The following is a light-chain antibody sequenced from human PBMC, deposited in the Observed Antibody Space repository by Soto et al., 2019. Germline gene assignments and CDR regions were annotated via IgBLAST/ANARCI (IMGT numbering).Light chain of an antibody. CDR1: QAISNY. V-gene: IGKV1-33*01. CDR3: QQYDNLPLT. J-gene: IGKJ4*01. CDR2: DAS. Sequence: DIQMPQSPSSLSASVGDRVTITCQASQAISNYLNWYQQKPGKAPRLLIYDASNLETGVPSRFSGSGSGTDFTFTISSLQPEDIATYYCQQYDNLPLTCGGGTKVEIK.